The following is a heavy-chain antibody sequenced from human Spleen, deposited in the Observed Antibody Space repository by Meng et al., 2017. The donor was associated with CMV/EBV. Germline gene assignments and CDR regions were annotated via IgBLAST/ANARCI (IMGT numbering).Heavy chain of an antibody. D-gene: IGHD3-9*01. V-gene: IGHV3-21*01. CDR2: ISSTSIYI. Sequence: GESLKISCAASGFTFNNYNMNWVRQVPGKGPEWISYISSTSIYIYYADSVKGRFNISRDNSKNTLYLQMNSLRAEDTAVYHCARDRTNNYYYEILTGCAFDYWGQGTLVTVSS. J-gene: IGHJ4*02. CDR3: ARDRTNNYYYEILTGCAFDY. CDR1: GFTFNNYN.